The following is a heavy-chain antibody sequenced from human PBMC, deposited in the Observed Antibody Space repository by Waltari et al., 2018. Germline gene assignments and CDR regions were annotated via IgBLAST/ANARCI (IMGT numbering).Heavy chain of an antibody. CDR3: ARLTYYYDSSGYRYFDY. Sequence: QVQLQESGPGLVKPSGTLSLTCAVSGGSISSSNWWSWVRQPPGKGLEWIGEIYHSGSTNYNPSLKSRVTISVDKSKNQFSLKLSSVTAADTAVYYCARLTYYYDSSGYRYFDYWGQGTLVTVSS. V-gene: IGHV4-4*02. CDR2: IYHSGST. CDR1: GGSISSSNW. D-gene: IGHD3-22*01. J-gene: IGHJ4*02.